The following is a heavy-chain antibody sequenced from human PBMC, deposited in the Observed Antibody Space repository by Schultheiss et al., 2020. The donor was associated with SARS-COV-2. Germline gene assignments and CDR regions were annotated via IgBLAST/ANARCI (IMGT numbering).Heavy chain of an antibody. CDR3: ATGSSSSPWYFDY. CDR1: GYTFTGYY. D-gene: IGHD6-6*01. Sequence: ASVKVSCKASGYTFTGYYMHWVRQAPGKGLEWMGGFDPEDGETIYAQKFQGRVTMTEDTSTDTAYMELSSLRSEDTAVYYCATGSSSSPWYFDYWGQGTLVTVSS. V-gene: IGHV1-24*01. J-gene: IGHJ4*02. CDR2: FDPEDGET.